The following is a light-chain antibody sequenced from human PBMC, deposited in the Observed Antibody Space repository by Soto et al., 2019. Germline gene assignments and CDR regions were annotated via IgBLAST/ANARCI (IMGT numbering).Light chain of an antibody. CDR2: SAS. CDR3: QQYGGSPAVT. J-gene: IGKJ4*01. CDR1: QTVSSSN. Sequence: EVVLTQSPGTLSLSPGERATLSCRASQTVSSSNLAWYQHKPGQPPRLIVYSASSRATGIPDRFSGSGSGTDFTLSISRLEPEDFAVYYCQQYGGSPAVTFGGGTKVDIK. V-gene: IGKV3-20*01.